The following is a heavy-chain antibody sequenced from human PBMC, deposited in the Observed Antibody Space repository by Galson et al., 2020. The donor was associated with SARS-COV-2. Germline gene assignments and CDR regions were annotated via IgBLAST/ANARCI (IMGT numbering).Heavy chain of an antibody. CDR2: ISGNGRST. Sequence: GGSLRLSCAASGLTFSNYAMRWVRQAPGKGLEWVSGISGNGRSTYYADSVKGRFTISRDNSKNTLYLQIDTLRAEDTAIYYCANRNEYDNGNYYLYYFDCWGEGTLVNVSS. J-gene: IGHJ4*02. V-gene: IGHV3-23*01. CDR1: GLTFSNYA. CDR3: ANRNEYDNGNYYLYYFDC. D-gene: IGHD3-10*01.